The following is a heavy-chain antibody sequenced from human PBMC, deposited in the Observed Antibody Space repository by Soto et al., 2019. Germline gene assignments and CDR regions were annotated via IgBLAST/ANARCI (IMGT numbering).Heavy chain of an antibody. D-gene: IGHD1-26*01. CDR3: ARVGHSGSYYFDY. Sequence: SETLSLTCTVSGGSVSSGSNYWSWIRQPPGKGLEWLGYIYYSGSTNYSPSLKSRVTMPVDTSKNQFSLKVNSVTAADTAVYYCARVGHSGSYYFDYWGQGILVTVSS. CDR1: GGSVSSGSNY. CDR2: IYYSGST. V-gene: IGHV4-61*01. J-gene: IGHJ4*02.